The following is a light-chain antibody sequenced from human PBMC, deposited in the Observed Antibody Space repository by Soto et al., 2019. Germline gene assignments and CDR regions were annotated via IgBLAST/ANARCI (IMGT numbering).Light chain of an antibody. CDR3: LQDNNDPLT. CDR2: AAS. V-gene: IGKV1-6*01. Sequence: AVQMTQSPSSLSASVGDRVSITCQASQGIRNDLGWYQQKPGKAPKLLIYAASRLQSGVPSRFSGSGSGTDFTLTISSLQPEDFATYYCLQDNNDPLTFGGGTKVEIK. J-gene: IGKJ4*01. CDR1: QGIRND.